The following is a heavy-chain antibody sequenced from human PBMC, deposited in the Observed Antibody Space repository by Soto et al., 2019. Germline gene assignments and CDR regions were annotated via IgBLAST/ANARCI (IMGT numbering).Heavy chain of an antibody. Sequence: SETLSLTCSVSGGYISSGGYYWSWIRQHPGKGLEWIGYTYYSGSTYYNPSLKSRVTISVDTSKNQFSLKLSSVTAADTAVYYCARFADYDFWSGYYPHYYYYGMDVWGQGTTVTVSS. CDR3: ARFADYDFWSGYYPHYYYYGMDV. CDR1: GGYISSGGYY. J-gene: IGHJ6*02. D-gene: IGHD3-3*01. CDR2: TYYSGST. V-gene: IGHV4-31*03.